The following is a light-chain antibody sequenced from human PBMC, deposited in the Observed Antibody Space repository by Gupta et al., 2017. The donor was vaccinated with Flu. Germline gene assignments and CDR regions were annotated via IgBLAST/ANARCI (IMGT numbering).Light chain of an antibody. CDR3: QQYKSYPLT. V-gene: IGKV1-5*03. CDR2: KAS. Sequence: DIQMTQSPSTLSASVGDRVTTTCRASQSFSTYLAWYQQKPGMAPRLLIYKASNLESGVPSRFSASGSGTEFTLTISSLQPDDFATYYCQQYKSYPLTFGGGTKVEIK. CDR1: QSFSTY. J-gene: IGKJ4*01.